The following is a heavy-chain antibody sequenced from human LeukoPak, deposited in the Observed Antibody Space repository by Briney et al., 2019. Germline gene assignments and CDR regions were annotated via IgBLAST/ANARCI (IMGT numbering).Heavy chain of an antibody. CDR2: IWYDGSNK. Sequence: GGSLRLSCAASGSTFSSYGMHWVRQAPGKGLEWVAVIWYDGSNKYYADSVKGRFTISRDNSKNTLYLQMNSLRAEDTAVYYCARDRQRDSSGWYGVVDYWGQGTLVTVSS. CDR3: ARDRQRDSSGWYGVVDY. CDR1: GSTFSSYG. J-gene: IGHJ4*02. V-gene: IGHV3-33*01. D-gene: IGHD6-19*01.